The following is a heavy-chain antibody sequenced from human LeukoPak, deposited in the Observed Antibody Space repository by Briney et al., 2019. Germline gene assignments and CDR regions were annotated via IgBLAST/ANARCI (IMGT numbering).Heavy chain of an antibody. CDR2: LSPSGASI. CDR3: AKDRGSGYHYFDY. D-gene: IGHD3-22*01. J-gene: IGHJ4*02. V-gene: IGHV3-23*01. Sequence: GGSLRLSCAASGFTFGSYAMSWVRQAPGRGLEWVSSLSPSGASIYYADSVKGRFTISRDNSKNTLYLQMNSLRAEDTAVYYCAKDRGSGYHYFDYWGQGTLVTVSS. CDR1: GFTFGSYA.